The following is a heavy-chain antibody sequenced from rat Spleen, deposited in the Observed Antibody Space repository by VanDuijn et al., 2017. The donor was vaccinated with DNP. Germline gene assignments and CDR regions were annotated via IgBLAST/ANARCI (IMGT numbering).Heavy chain of an antibody. D-gene: IGHD4-1*01. CDR2: ISYSGTT. CDR1: GYSITNNY. J-gene: IGHJ2*01. CDR3: VRWVRALDY. Sequence: EVQLQESGPGLVKPSQSLSLTCSVTGYSITNNYWGWVRKFPGNEMEWIGHISYSGTTSYNPSLKSRISITRDTSKNQFFLQLNSVTTEDTATYYCVRWVRALDYWGQGVMVTVSS. V-gene: IGHV3-1*01.